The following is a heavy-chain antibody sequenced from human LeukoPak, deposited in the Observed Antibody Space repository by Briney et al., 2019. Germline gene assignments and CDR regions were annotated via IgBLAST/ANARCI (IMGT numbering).Heavy chain of an antibody. D-gene: IGHD1-1*01. CDR1: GGTFSSYA. CDR2: IIPILGIA. CDR3: ARDSYALQLEHGYFDY. Sequence: SVKVSCKASGGTFSSYAISWVRQAPGQGLEWMGRIIPILGIANYAQKFQGRVTITADKSTSTAYMELSSLRSEDTAVYYCARDSYALQLEHGYFDYWGQGTLVTVSS. V-gene: IGHV1-69*04. J-gene: IGHJ4*02.